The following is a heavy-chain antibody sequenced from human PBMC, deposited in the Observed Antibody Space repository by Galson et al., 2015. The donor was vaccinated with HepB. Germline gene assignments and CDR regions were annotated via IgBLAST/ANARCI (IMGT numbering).Heavy chain of an antibody. J-gene: IGHJ4*02. CDR2: VTAPTVAGHSE. CDR1: GFMFTSFA. CDR3: VRDRYYYGDGGYFGDH. D-gene: IGHD3-22*01. Sequence: SLRLSCAPSGFMFTSFAFHWVRQAPGKGLEWVAYVTAPTVAGHSEKYADSVQGRFTVSRDDAKKTLYLQMVGLRPEDTAVYYCVRDRYYYGDGGYFGDHWGQGTVVTVSS. V-gene: IGHV3-30*01.